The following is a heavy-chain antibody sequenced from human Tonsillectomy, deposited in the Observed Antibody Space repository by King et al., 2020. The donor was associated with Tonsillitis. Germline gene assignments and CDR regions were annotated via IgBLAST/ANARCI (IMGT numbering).Heavy chain of an antibody. V-gene: IGHV3-7*01. Sequence: VQLVESGGGLVQPGGSLRLSCAASGFTFSSYWMSWVRQAPGKGLEWVANIKQDGSEKYYVDSVKGRFTISRDNAKNSLYLQMNSLRAGDPAVYYCARDWYGSGSPFDYWGQGTLVTVSS. CDR3: ARDWYGSGSPFDY. CDR1: GFTFSSYW. CDR2: IKQDGSEK. D-gene: IGHD3-10*01. J-gene: IGHJ4*02.